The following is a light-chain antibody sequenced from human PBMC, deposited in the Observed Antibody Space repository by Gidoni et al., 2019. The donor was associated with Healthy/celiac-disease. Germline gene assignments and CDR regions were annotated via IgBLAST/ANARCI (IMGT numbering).Light chain of an antibody. CDR1: SSDVGGYNS. CDR3: SSYTSSSSLLV. V-gene: IGLV2-14*01. Sequence: QSALTQPASVSGSPGQSITISCTGTSSDVGGYNSVSWYQQHPGKAPKLMIYEVSNRPSGVSNRFSGFKSGNTASLTISGLQAEDEADYYCSSYTSSSSLLVFGGGTKLTVL. CDR2: EVS. J-gene: IGLJ2*01.